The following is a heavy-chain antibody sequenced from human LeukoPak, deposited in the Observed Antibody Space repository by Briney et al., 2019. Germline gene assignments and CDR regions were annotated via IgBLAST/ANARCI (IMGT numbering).Heavy chain of an antibody. CDR2: ISSSGSTI. D-gene: IGHD1-14*01. Sequence: GGSLRLSCAASGFTFSSYEMNWVRQAPGKGLEWVSYISSSGSTIYYADSVKGRFTISRDNAKNSLYLQMNSLRAEDTAVYYCARELLNHADSVLDYWGQGPLVTVSS. J-gene: IGHJ4*02. CDR1: GFTFSSYE. CDR3: ARELLNHADSVLDY. V-gene: IGHV3-48*03.